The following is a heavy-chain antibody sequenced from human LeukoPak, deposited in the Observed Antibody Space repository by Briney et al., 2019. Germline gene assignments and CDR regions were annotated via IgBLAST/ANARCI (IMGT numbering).Heavy chain of an antibody. J-gene: IGHJ5*02. CDR1: GGSISSGGYY. CDR2: IYHSGST. Sequence: PSGTLSLTCAVSGGSISSGGYYWSWIRQPPGKGLEWIGYIYHSGSTYYNPSLKSRVTISVDRSKNQFSLKLSSVTAADTAVYYCARGHGYSYGYWFDPWGQGTLVTVSS. CDR3: ARGHGYSYGYWFDP. D-gene: IGHD5-18*01. V-gene: IGHV4-30-2*01.